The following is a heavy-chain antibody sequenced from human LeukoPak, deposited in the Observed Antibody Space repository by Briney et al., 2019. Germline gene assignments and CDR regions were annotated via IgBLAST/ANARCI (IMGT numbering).Heavy chain of an antibody. Sequence: GGSLRLSCTASGFTFGDYAMSWFRQAPGKGLEWVGFIRSKAYGGTTDYAAPVKGRFTISRDDSKNTLYLQMNSLKTEDTAVYYCARVPSAGDYSPYYYYMDVWGKGTTVTISS. CDR3: ARVPSAGDYSPYYYYMDV. J-gene: IGHJ6*03. V-gene: IGHV3-49*03. CDR1: GFTFGDYA. D-gene: IGHD4-17*01. CDR2: IRSKAYGGTT.